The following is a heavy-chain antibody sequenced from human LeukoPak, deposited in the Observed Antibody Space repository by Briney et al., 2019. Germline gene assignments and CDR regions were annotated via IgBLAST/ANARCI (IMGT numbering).Heavy chain of an antibody. Sequence: PGGSLRLSCAASGFTFSSYAMSWVRQAPGKGLEWASAISGSGGSTYYADSVKGRFTISRDNSKNTLYLQMNSLRAEDTAVYFCARDYVYAFDYWGQGTLVTVSS. J-gene: IGHJ4*02. CDR2: ISGSGGST. V-gene: IGHV3-23*01. D-gene: IGHD2/OR15-2a*01. CDR3: ARDYVYAFDY. CDR1: GFTFSSYA.